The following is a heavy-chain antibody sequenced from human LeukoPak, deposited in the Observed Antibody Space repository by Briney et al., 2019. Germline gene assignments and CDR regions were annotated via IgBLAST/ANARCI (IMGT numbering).Heavy chain of an antibody. D-gene: IGHD3-22*01. CDR3: ARVSFDYYDSSGYYYYYYGMDV. CDR1: GGSFSGYY. V-gene: IGHV4-34*01. Sequence: SETLSLTCAVYGGSFSGYYWSWIRQPPGKGLEWIGEINHSGSTNYNPSLKSRVTISVDTSKNQFSLKLSSVTAADTAVYYCARVSFDYYDSSGYYYYYYGMDVWGQGTTVTVSS. CDR2: INHSGST. J-gene: IGHJ6*02.